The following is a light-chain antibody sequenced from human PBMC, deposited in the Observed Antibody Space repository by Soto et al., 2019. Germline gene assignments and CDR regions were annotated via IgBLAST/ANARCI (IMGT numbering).Light chain of an antibody. CDR2: AVS. CDR1: SSDVGGYNY. J-gene: IGLJ2*01. CDR3: SSYTTEYTLGVL. V-gene: IGLV2-14*03. Sequence: QSVLTQPASVSGSPGQSITISCTGTSSDVGGYNYVSWYQQHPGKAPKLMIYAVSNRPSGVSDRFSGSKSGNTASLTISGLQAEDEADYYCSSYTTEYTLGVLFGGGTKVTVL.